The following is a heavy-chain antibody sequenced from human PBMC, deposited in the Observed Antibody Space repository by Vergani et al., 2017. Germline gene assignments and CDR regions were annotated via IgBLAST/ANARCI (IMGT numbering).Heavy chain of an antibody. CDR2: ISHDGNKK. J-gene: IGHJ6*03. V-gene: IGHV3-30*18. CDR3: AKDPRLKEDYYYYYMDV. CDR1: GFTFSNYG. Sequence: QVQLVESGGSVAQPGRSLRLSCAASGFTFSNYGLHWVRQAPGKGLEWVAVISHDGNKKYYVDSVKGRFTISRDNSKNTLYLYMNSLGADDTAVYYCAKDPRLKEDYYYYYMDVWGKGTTVTGSS.